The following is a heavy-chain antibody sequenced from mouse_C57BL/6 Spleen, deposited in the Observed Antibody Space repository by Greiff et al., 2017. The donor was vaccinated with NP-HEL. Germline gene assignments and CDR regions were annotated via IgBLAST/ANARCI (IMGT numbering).Heavy chain of an antibody. J-gene: IGHJ2*01. CDR3: AREGLSVGGYYLDY. CDR1: GYAFSSSW. Sequence: QVQLQQSGPELVKPGASVKISCKASGYAFSSSWMNWVKQRPGKGLEWIGRIYPGDGDTNYNGKFKGKATLTADKSSSTAYMQLSSLTSEDSAVYFCAREGLSVGGYYLDYWGQGTTLTVSS. CDR2: IYPGDGDT. V-gene: IGHV1-82*01. D-gene: IGHD3-2*02.